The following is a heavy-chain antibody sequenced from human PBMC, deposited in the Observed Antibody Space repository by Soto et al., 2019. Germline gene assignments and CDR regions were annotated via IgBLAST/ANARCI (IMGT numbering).Heavy chain of an antibody. Sequence: PSETLSLTCSVSGGSISSSNYYWAWIRQPPGKGLEWIGSIYYIGNTYYNPSLKSRVTMSVDTSKNQFSLKVTSVTAADTAIYYCAREDRTNGYNYDYWGQRTLVPVSS. J-gene: IGHJ4*02. CDR1: GGSISSSNYY. CDR2: IYYIGNT. CDR3: AREDRTNGYNYDY. V-gene: IGHV4-39*01. D-gene: IGHD1-1*01.